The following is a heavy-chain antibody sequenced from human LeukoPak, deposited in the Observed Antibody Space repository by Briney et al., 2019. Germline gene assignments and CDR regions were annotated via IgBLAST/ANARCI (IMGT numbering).Heavy chain of an antibody. CDR1: GFTFSSYS. D-gene: IGHD2-2*01. V-gene: IGHV3-21*01. CDR2: ISSSSSYI. J-gene: IGHJ5*02. Sequence: GGSLRLSCAASGFTFSSYSMNWVRQAPGKGLGWVSSISSSSSYIYYADSVKGRFTISRDNAKNSLYLQMNSLRAEDTAVYYCARGPYCSSTSCYRWNNWFDPWGQGTLVTVPS. CDR3: ARGPYCSSTSCYRWNNWFDP.